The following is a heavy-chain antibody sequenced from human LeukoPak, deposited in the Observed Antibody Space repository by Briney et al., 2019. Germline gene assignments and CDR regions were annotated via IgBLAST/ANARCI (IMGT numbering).Heavy chain of an antibody. CDR2: ISYDGSNK. J-gene: IGHJ4*02. Sequence: HTGGSLRLSCAASGFTFSSYAMHWVRQAPGEGLEWVAVISYDGSNKYYADSVKGRFTISRDNSKNTLYLQMNSLRAEDTAVYYCARGKVVVPAAIDYWGQGTLVTVSS. V-gene: IGHV3-30*04. CDR1: GFTFSSYA. D-gene: IGHD2-2*01. CDR3: ARGKVVVPAAIDY.